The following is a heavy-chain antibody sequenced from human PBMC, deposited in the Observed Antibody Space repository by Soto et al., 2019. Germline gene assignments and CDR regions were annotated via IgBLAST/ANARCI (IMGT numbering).Heavy chain of an antibody. CDR2: ISGSGGST. CDR1: GFNFRSYA. J-gene: IGHJ5*02. Sequence: GGPLILSCGASGFNFRSYAMSWVRQAPGKGLEWVSAISGSGGSTYYADSVKGRFTISRDNSKNTLYLQMNSLRAEDTAVYYCAKSPPSIAARPSWFDPWGQGTLGNVS. V-gene: IGHV3-23*01. D-gene: IGHD6-6*01. CDR3: AKSPPSIAARPSWFDP.